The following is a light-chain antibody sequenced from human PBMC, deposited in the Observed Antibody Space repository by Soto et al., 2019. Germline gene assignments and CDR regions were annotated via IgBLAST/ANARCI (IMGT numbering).Light chain of an antibody. Sequence: DIQLTQSPSSLSASIGDSVIITCRASQSISNYLNWYQQKPGKAPKLLIFAASSLQSGVPSRFSGSGSGTNFTLTSSSLQPEVFAAYYCQQSYSAPITFGQGTRLEIK. CDR2: AAS. V-gene: IGKV1-39*01. J-gene: IGKJ5*01. CDR1: QSISNY. CDR3: QQSYSAPIT.